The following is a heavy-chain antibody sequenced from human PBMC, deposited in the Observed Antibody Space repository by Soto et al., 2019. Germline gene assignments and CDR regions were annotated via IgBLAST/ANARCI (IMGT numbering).Heavy chain of an antibody. CDR2: ISYDGGNK. CDR1: AFTFRNYA. J-gene: IGHJ6*02. D-gene: IGHD2-15*01. CDR3: ARGDREDIAVVIGVRPGEYGVDV. Sequence: QVQLVESGGGVVQPGRSLRLSCAGSAFTFRNYAMHWVRQAPGKGLECVAVISYDGGNKFYRDYVKGRFTISRDNSKNTLYLQINSLRYEDTAVYYCARGDREDIAVVIGVRPGEYGVDVWGQGTTVTVSS. V-gene: IGHV3-30-3*01.